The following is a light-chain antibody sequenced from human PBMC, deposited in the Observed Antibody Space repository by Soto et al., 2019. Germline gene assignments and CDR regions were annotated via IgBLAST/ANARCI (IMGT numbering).Light chain of an antibody. Sequence: IVLIQSPATLSLSPGERATLSCRASQSVGSYLAWYQHKPGQAPRLLISDASNRATGIPARFSGSGSGTEFTLTISSLQSEDFAVYYCQQYNNWPWTFGQGTKVDI. CDR1: QSVGSY. CDR3: QQYNNWPWT. V-gene: IGKV3-11*01. J-gene: IGKJ1*01. CDR2: DAS.